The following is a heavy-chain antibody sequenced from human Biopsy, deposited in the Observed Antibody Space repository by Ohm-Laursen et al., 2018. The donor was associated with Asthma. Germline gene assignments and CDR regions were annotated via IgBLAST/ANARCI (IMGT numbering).Heavy chain of an antibody. D-gene: IGHD2-2*01. CDR3: ARKAGSCISRTCYSLDF. Sequence: SVKVSCKSLGGTFTTYVIGWVRQAPGQGLEWRGGINSVFGTTTYPQKFQDRVTITADDSTSTVYMELSRLRSEDTAVYYCARKAGSCISRTCYSLDFWGQGTLVTVSS. CDR1: GGTFTTYV. J-gene: IGHJ4*02. V-gene: IGHV1-69*13. CDR2: INSVFGTT.